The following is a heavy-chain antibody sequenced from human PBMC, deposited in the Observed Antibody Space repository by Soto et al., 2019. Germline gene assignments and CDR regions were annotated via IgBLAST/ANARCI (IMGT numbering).Heavy chain of an antibody. V-gene: IGHV3-23*01. J-gene: IGHJ4*02. D-gene: IGHD3-16*02. CDR2: ISGSGGST. Sequence: GSLRLSCAASGFTFSSYAMSWVRQAPGKGLEWVSAISGSGGSTYYADSVKGRFTISRDNSKNTLYLQMNSLRAEDTAVYYCAKEGDYDYVWGSYRPVYFDYWGQGTLVTVSS. CDR3: AKEGDYDYVWGSYRPVYFDY. CDR1: GFTFSSYA.